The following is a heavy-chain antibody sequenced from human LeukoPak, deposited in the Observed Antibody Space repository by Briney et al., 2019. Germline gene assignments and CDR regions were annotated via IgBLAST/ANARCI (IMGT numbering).Heavy chain of an antibody. V-gene: IGHV4-61*08. CDR2: IYYSGST. J-gene: IGHJ2*01. D-gene: IGHD3-22*01. CDR1: GGSISSGGYY. Sequence: SETLSLTCTVSGGSISSGGYYWSWIRQPPGKGLEWIGYIYYSGSTNYNPSLKSRVTISVDTSKNQFSLKLSSVTAADTAVYYCARHWTGDYYDSSGTPWYFDLWGRGTLVTVSS. CDR3: ARHWTGDYYDSSGTPWYFDL.